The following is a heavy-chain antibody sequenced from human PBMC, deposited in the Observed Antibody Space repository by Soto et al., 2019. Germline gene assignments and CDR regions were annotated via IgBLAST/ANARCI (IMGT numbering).Heavy chain of an antibody. CDR3: AKDIYFGGKDYYYGMDV. D-gene: IGHD2-15*01. CDR2: ISWNSGSI. Sequence: GGSLRLSCAASGLTIDDYAMHWVRKAPGKGLEWVSGISWNSGSIGYADSVKGRFTISRDNAKNSLYLQMNSLRAEDTALYYCAKDIYFGGKDYYYGMDVWGQGTTVTVS. J-gene: IGHJ6*02. V-gene: IGHV3-9*01. CDR1: GLTIDDYA.